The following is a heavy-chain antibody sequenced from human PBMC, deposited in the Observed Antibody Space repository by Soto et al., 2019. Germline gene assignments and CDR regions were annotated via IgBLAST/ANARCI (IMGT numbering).Heavy chain of an antibody. CDR2: IYYSGST. D-gene: IGHD6-13*01. CDR3: ARDIGYSSTPSGMDV. J-gene: IGHJ6*04. CDR1: GGSISSYY. Sequence: SETLSLTCTVSGGSISSYYWSWIRQPPGKGLEWIGYIYYSGSTNYNPSLKSRVTISVDTSKNQFSLKLSSVTAADTAVYYCARDIGYSSTPSGMDVWGKGTTVTVSS. V-gene: IGHV4-59*01.